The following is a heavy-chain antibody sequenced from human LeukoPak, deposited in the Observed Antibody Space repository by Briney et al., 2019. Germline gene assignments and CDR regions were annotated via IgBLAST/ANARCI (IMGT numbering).Heavy chain of an antibody. J-gene: IGHJ3*02. CDR3: ARVMCSTSCYGTDAFDI. CDR1: GYTFTSYD. CDR2: ISAYNGNT. V-gene: IGHV1-18*01. D-gene: IGHD2-2*01. Sequence: ASVKVSCKASGYTFTSYDINWVRQAPGQGLEWMGWISAYNGNTNYAQKLQGRVTMTTDTSTSTAYMELRSLRSDDTAVYYCARVMCSTSCYGTDAFDIWGQGTMVTVSS.